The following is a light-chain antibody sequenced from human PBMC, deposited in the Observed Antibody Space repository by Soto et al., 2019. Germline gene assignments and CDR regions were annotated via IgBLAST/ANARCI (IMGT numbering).Light chain of an antibody. J-gene: IGKJ5*01. Sequence: EIVVTQSPATLSVSPGERATLSCRASQSVSSNLAWYQQKPGRAPRLLIYGASSRATGIPDRFSGSGSATDFTLTISRLEPEDFAVYFCQQFKNYPITFGQGTRLEIK. CDR3: QQFKNYPIT. V-gene: IGKV3D-15*01. CDR1: QSVSSN. CDR2: GAS.